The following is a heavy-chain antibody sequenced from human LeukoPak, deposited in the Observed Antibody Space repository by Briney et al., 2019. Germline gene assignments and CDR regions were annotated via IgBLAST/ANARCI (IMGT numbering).Heavy chain of an antibody. Sequence: GGSLRLSCAASGFTFDDYAMHWVRQAPGKGLEWVSGISWNSGSIGYADSVKGRFTISRDNAKNSLYLQMNSLRAEDMALYYCAKDMSSGSYRRGNDAFDIWGQGTMVTVSS. CDR2: ISWNSGSI. CDR1: GFTFDDYA. D-gene: IGHD1-26*01. J-gene: IGHJ3*02. CDR3: AKDMSSGSYRRGNDAFDI. V-gene: IGHV3-9*03.